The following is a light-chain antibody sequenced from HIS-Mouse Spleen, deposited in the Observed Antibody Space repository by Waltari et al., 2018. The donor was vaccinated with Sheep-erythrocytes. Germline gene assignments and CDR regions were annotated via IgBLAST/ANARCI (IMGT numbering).Light chain of an antibody. V-gene: IGLV3-10*01. CDR2: EDS. CDR3: YSTDSSGNHRV. J-gene: IGLJ2*01. Sequence: SYELTQPPSVSVSPGQTARITGAGDALPKKNYAYWYKQKSGQAPVLVIYEDSKRPSRIPQIFSGSSSATMATLTISGAQVEDEADYYCYSTDSSGNHRVFGGGTKLTVL. CDR1: ALPKKNY.